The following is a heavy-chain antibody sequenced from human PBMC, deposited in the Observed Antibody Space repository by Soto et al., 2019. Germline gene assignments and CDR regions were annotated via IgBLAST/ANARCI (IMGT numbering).Heavy chain of an antibody. CDR3: VRDGTKTLRDWFDP. J-gene: IGHJ5*02. CDR1: GASISGYY. D-gene: IGHD1-1*01. Sequence: SETLSLTCTVSGASISGYYWSWIRKSAGKGLEWIGRIYATGTTDYNPSLKSRVMMSVDTSKKQFSLKLRSVTAAGTAVYYCVRDGTKTLRDWFDPWGQGISVTVSS. CDR2: IYATGTT. V-gene: IGHV4-4*07.